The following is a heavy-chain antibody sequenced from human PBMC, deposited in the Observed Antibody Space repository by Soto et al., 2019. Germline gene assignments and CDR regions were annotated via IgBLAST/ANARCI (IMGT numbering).Heavy chain of an antibody. D-gene: IGHD4-4*01. CDR3: ARVPPTVPYYYYYGMDV. CDR2: IIPIFGTA. V-gene: IGHV1-69*12. Sequence: QVQLVQSGAEVKKPGSSVKVSCKASGGTFSSYAISWVRQAPGQGLEWMGGIIPIFGTANYAQKFQGRVTITADESTSTDYTELSSLRSEDTAVYYCARVPPTVPYYYYYGMDVWGQGTTVTVSS. CDR1: GGTFSSYA. J-gene: IGHJ6*02.